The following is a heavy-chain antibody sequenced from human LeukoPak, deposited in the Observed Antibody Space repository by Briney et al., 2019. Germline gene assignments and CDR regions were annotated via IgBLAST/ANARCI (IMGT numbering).Heavy chain of an antibody. CDR2: IRYDGSNK. V-gene: IGHV3-30*02. CDR3: AKGEYSSSPMDV. D-gene: IGHD6-6*01. J-gene: IGHJ6*03. CDR1: GFTFSSYG. Sequence: PGGSLRLSCAASGFTFSSYGMHWVRQAPGKGLEWVAFIRYDGSNKYYADSVKGRFTISGDNSKNTLYLQMNSLRAEDTAVYYCAKGEYSSSPMDVWGKRTTVTVSS.